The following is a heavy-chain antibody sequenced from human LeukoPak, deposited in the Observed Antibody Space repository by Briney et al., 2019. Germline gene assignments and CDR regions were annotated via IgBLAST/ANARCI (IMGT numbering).Heavy chain of an antibody. CDR3: ARSGSGWFDP. V-gene: IGHV6-1*01. CDR2: TYYRSKWYS. CDR1: GDDVSNDSAA. D-gene: IGHD3-10*01. Sequence: SQTLSLTCAVSGDDVSNDSAAWSWITQSPSRGLEWLGRTYYRSKWYSEYALSVKSRIIINADTSKKHFSLQLRSVTPEDTAVYYCARSGSGWFDPWGQGTLVTVSS. J-gene: IGHJ5*02.